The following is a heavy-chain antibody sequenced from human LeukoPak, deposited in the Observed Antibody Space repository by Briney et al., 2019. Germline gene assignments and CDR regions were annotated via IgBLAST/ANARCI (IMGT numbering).Heavy chain of an antibody. CDR3: ARGGLGESTLYYYYYGMDV. D-gene: IGHD3-16*01. V-gene: IGHV4-34*01. CDR2: INHSGST. CDR1: GGSFSGYY. Sequence: PSETLSLTCAVYGGSFSGYYWSWIRQPPGKGLEWIGEINHSGSTNYNPSLKSRVTISVDTPKSQFSLKLRSVTAADTAVYYCARGGLGESTLYYYYYGMDVWGKGTTVTVSS. J-gene: IGHJ6*04.